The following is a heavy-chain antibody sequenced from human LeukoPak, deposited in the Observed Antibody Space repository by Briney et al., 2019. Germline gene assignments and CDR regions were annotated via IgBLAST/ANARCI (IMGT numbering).Heavy chain of an antibody. Sequence: SETLSFTCTVSGGSIRSYSWSWLRHPPGKGLQWIGFIYYSGRTKYNPSLKSRVTISVDPSKNHFSLRLSSVTAADTAVYYCARHSSDYGGNFDYWGQGKLVTVSS. CDR3: ARHSSDYGGNFDY. D-gene: IGHD4-23*01. J-gene: IGHJ4*02. CDR2: IYYSGRT. V-gene: IGHV4-59*08. CDR1: GGSIRSYS.